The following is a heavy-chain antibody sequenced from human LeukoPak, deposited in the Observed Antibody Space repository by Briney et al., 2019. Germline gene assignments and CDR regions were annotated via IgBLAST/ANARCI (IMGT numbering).Heavy chain of an antibody. CDR2: ILNSGGNT. D-gene: IGHD3-16*01. CDR1: GFTFSSYT. J-gene: IGHJ4*02. V-gene: IGHV3-23*01. Sequence: PGGSLRLSCAASGFTFSSYTMSWVCQAPGKGLEWVSSILNSGGNTYYADSVKGRFTISRDNSERTLYLQMDSLRGEDTAVYFCAKAQGGTNGLLDNWGQGTLVTVSS. CDR3: AKAQGGTNGLLDN.